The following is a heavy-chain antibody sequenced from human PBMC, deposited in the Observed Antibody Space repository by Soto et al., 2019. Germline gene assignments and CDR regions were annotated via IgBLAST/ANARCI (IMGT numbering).Heavy chain of an antibody. J-gene: IGHJ4*02. CDR1: GFTFSDYY. CDR3: ASPPEYSSVY. D-gene: IGHD6-19*01. CDR2: ISSSGSTI. V-gene: IGHV3-11*01. Sequence: GGSLRLSCAASGFTFSDYYMSWIRQAPGKGLEWVSYISSSGSTIYYADSVKCRFTIPRDNAKNSLYLQMNSLRAEDTAVYYCASPPEYSSVYWGQGTLVTVSS.